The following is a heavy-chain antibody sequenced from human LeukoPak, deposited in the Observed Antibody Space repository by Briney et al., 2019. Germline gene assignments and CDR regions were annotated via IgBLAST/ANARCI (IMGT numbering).Heavy chain of an antibody. CDR3: ARVYCSGGSCYSSAKYFQH. Sequence: PSETLSLTCTVSGGSISSSSYYWGWIRQPPGKGLEWIGSIYYSGSTYYNPSLKSRVTISVDTSKNQFSLKLSSVTAADTAVYYCARVYCSGGSCYSSAKYFQHWGQGTLVTVSS. J-gene: IGHJ1*01. CDR1: GGSISSSSYY. D-gene: IGHD2-15*01. CDR2: IYYSGST. V-gene: IGHV4-39*07.